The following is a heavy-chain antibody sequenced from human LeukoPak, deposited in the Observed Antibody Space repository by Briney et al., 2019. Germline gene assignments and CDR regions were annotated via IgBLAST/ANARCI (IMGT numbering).Heavy chain of an antibody. CDR2: INPNSGGT. Sequence: ASVKVSCKASGYTFTGYYMHWVRQAPGQGLEWMGWINPNSGGTNYAQKFQGRVTMTRDTSISTAYMELSRLRSDDTAVYYYARDRRVLRFLEWLLDYWGQGTLVTVSS. V-gene: IGHV1-2*02. J-gene: IGHJ4*02. D-gene: IGHD3-3*01. CDR3: ARDRRVLRFLEWLLDY. CDR1: GYTFTGYY.